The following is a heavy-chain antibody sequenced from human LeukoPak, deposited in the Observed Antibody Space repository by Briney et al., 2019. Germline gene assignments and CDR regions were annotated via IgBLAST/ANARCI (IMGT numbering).Heavy chain of an antibody. J-gene: IGHJ5*02. CDR1: GFTFSSYW. Sequence: GGSLRLSCAASGFTFSSYWMSWVRQAPGKGLEWVANIKQDGSEKYYVDSVKGRFTISRDNAKNSLYLQMDSLRAEDTAVYYCARAPARDLWIGYYIDLWGQGTLVTVSS. D-gene: IGHD3-3*01. CDR2: IKQDGSEK. V-gene: IGHV3-7*01. CDR3: ARAPARDLWIGYYIDL.